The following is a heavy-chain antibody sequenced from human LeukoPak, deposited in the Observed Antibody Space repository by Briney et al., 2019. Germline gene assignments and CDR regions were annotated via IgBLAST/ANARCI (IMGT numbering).Heavy chain of an antibody. CDR1: GFTFSSYW. CDR3: ARAASSGYYKGGFDY. D-gene: IGHD3-22*01. CDR2: IKQDGSEK. J-gene: IGHJ4*02. Sequence: GGSLRLSCAASGFTFSSYWMSWVRQAPGKGLEWVANIKQDGSEKYYVDSVKGRFTISRDNAKNSLYLQMNSLRAEDTAVYYCARAASSGYYKGGFDYWGQGTLVTVSS. V-gene: IGHV3-7*01.